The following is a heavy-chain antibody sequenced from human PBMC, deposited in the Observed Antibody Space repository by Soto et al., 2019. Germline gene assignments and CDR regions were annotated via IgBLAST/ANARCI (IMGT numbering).Heavy chain of an antibody. J-gene: IGHJ6*02. D-gene: IGHD6-19*01. CDR3: ARDSIAVAGTEAHYYYYGMDV. Sequence: SSETLSLTCAISGDSVSSNSAAWNWIRQSPSRGLEWLGRTYYRSKWYNDYAVSVKSRITINPDTSKNQFSLQLNSVTPEDTAVYYCARDSIAVAGTEAHYYYYGMDVWGQGTTVTVSS. V-gene: IGHV6-1*01. CDR1: GDSVSSNSAA. CDR2: TYYRSKWYN.